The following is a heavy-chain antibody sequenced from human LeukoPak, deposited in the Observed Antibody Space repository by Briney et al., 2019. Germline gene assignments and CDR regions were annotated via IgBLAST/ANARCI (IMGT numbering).Heavy chain of an antibody. J-gene: IGHJ4*02. Sequence: SVKVSCKASGGTFSSYAISWVRQAPGQGLEWMGRIIPILGIADYAQKFQGRVTITADKSTSTAYMGLSSLRSEDTAVYYCARDPSYSYGIFDYWGQGTLVTVSS. CDR2: IIPILGIA. D-gene: IGHD5-18*01. V-gene: IGHV1-69*04. CDR3: ARDPSYSYGIFDY. CDR1: GGTFSSYA.